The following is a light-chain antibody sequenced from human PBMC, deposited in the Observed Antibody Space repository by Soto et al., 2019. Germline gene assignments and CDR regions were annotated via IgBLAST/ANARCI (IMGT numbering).Light chain of an antibody. CDR2: DVS. Sequence: QSALTQPPSASGSPGQSVTVSCTETSSDVGGYNFVSWYQQHPGKAPKLLIYDVSKRPSGVPDRFSGPKSGNTASLTVSGLQAEDEADYYCSSYAGTHIVFGTGTKVTVL. J-gene: IGLJ1*01. V-gene: IGLV2-8*01. CDR1: SSDVGGYNF. CDR3: SSYAGTHIV.